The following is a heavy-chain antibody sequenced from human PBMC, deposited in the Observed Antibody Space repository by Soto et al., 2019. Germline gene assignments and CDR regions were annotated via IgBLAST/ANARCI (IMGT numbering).Heavy chain of an antibody. CDR2: LSYDGSKE. Sequence: PGGSLRLSCAASGFTFSSFGMHWVRQAPGKGLEWVALLSYDGSKEYYADSVKGRFSVSRDNSKNTLYLQMNSLRVEDTAVYFCAKRLLRGTTLSLLDYWGRGTLVTVSS. CDR1: GFTFSSFG. D-gene: IGHD4-17*01. V-gene: IGHV3-30*18. J-gene: IGHJ4*02. CDR3: AKRLLRGTTLSLLDY.